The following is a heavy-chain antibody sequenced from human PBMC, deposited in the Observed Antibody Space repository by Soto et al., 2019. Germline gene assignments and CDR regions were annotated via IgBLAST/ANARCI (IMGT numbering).Heavy chain of an antibody. Sequence: ASVKVSCKASGYTFTSYAMHWVRQAPGQRLEWMGWINAGNGNTKYSQKFQGRVTITRDTSASTAYMELSSLRSDDTAVYYCARSLIVLVPAAMANYYYGMDVWGQGTTVTVSS. CDR1: GYTFTSYA. J-gene: IGHJ6*02. CDR3: ARSLIVLVPAAMANYYYGMDV. D-gene: IGHD2-2*01. CDR2: INAGNGNT. V-gene: IGHV1-3*01.